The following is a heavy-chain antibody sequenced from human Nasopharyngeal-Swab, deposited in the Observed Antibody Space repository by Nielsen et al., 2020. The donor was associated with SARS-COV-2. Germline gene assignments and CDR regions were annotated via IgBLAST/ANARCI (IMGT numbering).Heavy chain of an antibody. CDR3: AREAVVVVGYWFDP. J-gene: IGHJ5*02. CDR1: GYTFTSYA. CDR2: LNAGNGNT. V-gene: IGHV1-3*01. D-gene: IGHD2-15*01. Sequence: ASVKVSCKASGYTFTSYAMHWVRQAPGQRLEWMGWLNAGNGNTKYSQKFQGRVTITRDTSASTAYMELSSLRSEDTAVYYRAREAVVVVGYWFDPWGQGTLVTVSS.